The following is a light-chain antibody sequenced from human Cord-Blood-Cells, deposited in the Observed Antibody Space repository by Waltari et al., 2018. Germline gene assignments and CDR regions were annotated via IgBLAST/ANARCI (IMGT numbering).Light chain of an antibody. V-gene: IGLV3-21*04. CDR1: NIGRKT. Sequence: SYVLTQPPSVSVAPGQTARHTCGGNNIGRKTVHWYQQKQGQAPVLVIYYESARPSGIPDRFSGSNSGNTATLTISRVEAGDEADYYCQVWDSSSDLWVFGGGTKLTVL. CDR2: YES. J-gene: IGLJ3*02. CDR3: QVWDSSSDLWV.